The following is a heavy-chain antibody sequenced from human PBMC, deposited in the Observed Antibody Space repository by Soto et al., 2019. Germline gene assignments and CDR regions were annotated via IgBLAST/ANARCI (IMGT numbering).Heavy chain of an antibody. CDR3: ARHFVAVVIKGWAH. CDR2: TYYNGNA. Sequence: SETLSLTCNVSGASLDRSNYYWDWIRQPPGKGLEWIGTTYYNGNAYYNPSLRGRVTMSVDTSKNQFSLKLMSVTAADTAVYYCARHFVAVVIKGWAHWAQGTLVTVS. J-gene: IGHJ1*01. CDR1: GASLDRSNYY. D-gene: IGHD3-22*01. V-gene: IGHV4-39*01.